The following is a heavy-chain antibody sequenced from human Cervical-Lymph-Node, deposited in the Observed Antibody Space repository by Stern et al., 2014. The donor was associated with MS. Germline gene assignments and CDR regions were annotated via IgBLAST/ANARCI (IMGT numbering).Heavy chain of an antibody. D-gene: IGHD6-13*01. CDR3: ARSPPGAAAAFDI. CDR2: IYYSGST. J-gene: IGHJ3*02. Sequence: QVQLQESGPGLVKPSETLSLTCTVSGGSISSSSYYWGWIRQPPGKGLEWIGSIYYSGSTYYNPSLKSRVTLSVDTSKNQFSPKLSSVTAADTAVYYCARSPPGAAAAFDIWGQGTMVTVSS. CDR1: GGSISSSSYY. V-gene: IGHV4-39*01.